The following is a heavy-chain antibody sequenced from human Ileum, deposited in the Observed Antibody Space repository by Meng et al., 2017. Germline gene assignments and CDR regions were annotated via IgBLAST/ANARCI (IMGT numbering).Heavy chain of an antibody. J-gene: IGHJ4*02. Sequence: QVQLRESGPGLVKPSQTLSLTCTVSGGPSGASLSSTAYYWTWIRQPPGKGLEWIGNIDYSGSTYYTPSLRSRVTMSLDTSKNQFSLNLTSMTAADTAVYYCASGGALWLRGVVDYWGQGALVTVSS. CDR3: ASGGALWLRGVVDY. V-gene: IGHV4-30-4*01. CDR2: IDYSGST. D-gene: IGHD5-18*01. CDR1: GGPSGASLSSTAYY.